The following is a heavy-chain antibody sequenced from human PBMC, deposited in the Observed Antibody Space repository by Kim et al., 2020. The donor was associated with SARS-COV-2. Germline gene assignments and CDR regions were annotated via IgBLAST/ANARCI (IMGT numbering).Heavy chain of an antibody. D-gene: IGHD6-13*01. J-gene: IGHJ3*02. V-gene: IGHV3-23*01. CDR3: AKVRDSSWTHDAFDI. Sequence: EAVKGRITISRDKSNNTLYLQMNSLRAEDTAVYYCAKVRDSSWTHDAFDIWGQGTMVSVSS.